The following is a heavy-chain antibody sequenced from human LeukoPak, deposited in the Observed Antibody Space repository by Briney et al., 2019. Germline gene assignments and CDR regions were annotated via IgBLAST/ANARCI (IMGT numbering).Heavy chain of an antibody. J-gene: IGHJ4*02. CDR3: ARVRWGQTLPGGKSTQYFDS. Sequence: ASVKVSSKASGYTFTTYAMTWVRQAPGQGLEWMGWINTDTGNPTYAQGFTGRFVFSLDTSVSTAYLQISSARAEDTAVYYCARVRWGQTLPGGKSTQYFDSWGQGTLVTVSS. D-gene: IGHD7-27*01. CDR2: INTDTGNP. V-gene: IGHV7-4-1*02. CDR1: GYTFTTYA.